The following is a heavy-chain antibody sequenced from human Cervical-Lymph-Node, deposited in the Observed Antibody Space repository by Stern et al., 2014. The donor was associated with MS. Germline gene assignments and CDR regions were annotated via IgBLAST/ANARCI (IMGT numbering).Heavy chain of an antibody. CDR2: IFWDDAT. CDR1: GFSLNTVGVG. D-gene: IGHD5-12*01. J-gene: IGHJ4*02. CDR3: AHVTYSTYSGFYFFDY. V-gene: IGHV2-5*02. Sequence: QITLKESGPTLVKPTQTLTLTCTFSGFSLNTVGVGVGWIRQPPGKALQWLGIIFWDDATRHNSALRRVITITHGTFTNQVGLTMTNVDPVDTAIYYCAHVTYSTYSGFYFFDYWGQGTLVTVSS.